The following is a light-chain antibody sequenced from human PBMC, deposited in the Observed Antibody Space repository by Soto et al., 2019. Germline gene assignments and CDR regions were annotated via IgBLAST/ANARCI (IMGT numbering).Light chain of an antibody. CDR1: ESISRH. J-gene: IGKJ5*01. V-gene: IGKV1-39*01. CDR2: AAS. Sequence: DIQMTQSPSSLSASVGDRVTITCRASESISRHLNWYQQKPGKAPKLLIYAASSLQNGVPSRFSGNGSATDFTLTISNLQPEDFATYYCQQSYSTLSITCGQGTRLEIK. CDR3: QQSYSTLSIT.